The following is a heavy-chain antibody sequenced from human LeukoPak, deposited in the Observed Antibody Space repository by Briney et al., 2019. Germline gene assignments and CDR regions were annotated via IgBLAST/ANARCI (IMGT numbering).Heavy chain of an antibody. CDR3: ATAHRGSSYGRRYYYGMDV. CDR1: GFTFDDYA. CDR2: ISWDSGSI. V-gene: IGHV3-9*01. D-gene: IGHD5-18*01. J-gene: IGHJ6*02. Sequence: GGSLRLSCAASGFTFDDYAMHWGRQAPGKGLEWVSGISWDSGSIGYADSVKGRFTISRENAKNSLYLQMNSLRAEETALYYCATAHRGSSYGRRYYYGMDVWGQGTTVTVSS.